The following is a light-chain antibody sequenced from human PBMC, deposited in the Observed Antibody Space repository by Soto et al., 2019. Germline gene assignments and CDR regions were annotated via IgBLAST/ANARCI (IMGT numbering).Light chain of an antibody. CDR2: GAS. Sequence: EIVLTQSPDTLYLSPGEGATLSCRASQRVNSSYLACYQQKPGQAPRLLISGASDRATGVPARVSGSGYGTDFTLTINRLEPEDFAVYYCQQYVNSPVTFGQGTKLQIK. CDR1: QRVNSSY. J-gene: IGKJ2*01. CDR3: QQYVNSPVT. V-gene: IGKV3-20*01.